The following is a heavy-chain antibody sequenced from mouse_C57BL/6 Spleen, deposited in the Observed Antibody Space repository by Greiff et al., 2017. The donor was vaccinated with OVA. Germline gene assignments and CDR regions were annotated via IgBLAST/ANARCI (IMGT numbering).Heavy chain of an antibody. CDR2: IDPSDSYT. J-gene: IGHJ3*01. Sequence: QVQLQQPGAELVKPGASVKLSCKASGYTFTSYWMQWVKQRPGQGLEWIGEIDPSDSYTNYNQKFKGKATLTVDTSSSTAYMQLSSLTSEDSAVYYCASGGPGFAYWGQGTLVTVSA. CDR1: GYTFTSYW. D-gene: IGHD3-3*01. CDR3: ASGGPGFAY. V-gene: IGHV1-50*01.